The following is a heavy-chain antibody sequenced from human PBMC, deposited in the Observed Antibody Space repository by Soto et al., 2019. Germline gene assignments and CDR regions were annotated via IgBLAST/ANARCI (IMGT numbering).Heavy chain of an antibody. CDR2: INGDGSIT. Sequence: VQLVESGGGLVQPGGSLRLSCAASGFSFSDYPMNWVRQAPGKGLEWVSHINGDGSITNYADSVKGRFAISRDNAKNTLYLQMNSLRAEDTAVYYCARGGVPAALDIWGEGTMVPVSS. D-gene: IGHD3-16*01. V-gene: IGHV3-74*02. CDR1: GFSFSDYP. J-gene: IGHJ3*02. CDR3: ARGGVPAALDI.